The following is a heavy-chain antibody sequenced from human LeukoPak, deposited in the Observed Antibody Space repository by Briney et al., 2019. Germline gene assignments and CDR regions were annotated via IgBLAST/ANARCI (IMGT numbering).Heavy chain of an antibody. CDR1: GFTFSSYS. CDR2: ISSSSSYI. V-gene: IGHV3-21*04. J-gene: IGHJ4*02. D-gene: IGHD4-23*01. Sequence: GGSLRLSCAASGFTFSSYSMNWVRQAPGKGLEWVSSISSSSSYIYYADSVKGRFTISRDNAKNSLYLQMNSLRAEDTALYYCAREPGGYFDYWGQGTLVTVSS. CDR3: AREPGGYFDY.